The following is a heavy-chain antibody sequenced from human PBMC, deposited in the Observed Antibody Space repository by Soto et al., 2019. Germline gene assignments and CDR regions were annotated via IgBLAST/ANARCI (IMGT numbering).Heavy chain of an antibody. D-gene: IGHD3-10*01. CDR3: AKGRTSGTPFSYYDS. CDR2: INAGGSAT. V-gene: IGHV3-23*01. CDR1: GFTFSTCG. Sequence: GGSLRLSCAASGFTFSTCGMSWVRQAPGKGLEWVSAINAGGSATNYADSVKGRFTISRDNSKNTLYLQLISLSADDTAVYFCAKGRTSGTPFSYYDSWGQGILVTVSS. J-gene: IGHJ4*02.